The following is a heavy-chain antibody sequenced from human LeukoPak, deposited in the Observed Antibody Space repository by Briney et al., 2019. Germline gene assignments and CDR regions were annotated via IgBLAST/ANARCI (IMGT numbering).Heavy chain of an antibody. V-gene: IGHV3-21*01. Sequence: GGSLRLSCAASGFTFSDYSMHWVRQAPGKWLEWVSCISSTSSYIYYADSVRGRFTISRDNAKNSLYLQMNSLRAEDTAVYYCARGQLWQTGWFDPWGQGTLVTVSS. CDR1: GFTFSDYS. J-gene: IGHJ5*02. CDR3: ARGQLWQTGWFDP. CDR2: ISSTSSYI. D-gene: IGHD5-18*01.